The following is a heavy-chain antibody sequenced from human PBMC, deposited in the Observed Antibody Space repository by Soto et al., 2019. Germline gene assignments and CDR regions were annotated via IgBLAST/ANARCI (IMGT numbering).Heavy chain of an antibody. V-gene: IGHV4-34*01. Sequence: QVQLQQWGAGLLKPSQTLSLTCAVYGGSFSGYYWSWIRQPPGKGLEWIGEIHHSGSTNYNPSLNSRVTIAVDTSQTQCSLKLSSVTAADTAVYYCARQFAFYRNAPFDCWGQGTLVTVSS. D-gene: IGHD4-4*01. CDR3: ARQFAFYRNAPFDC. CDR1: GGSFSGYY. CDR2: IHHSGST. J-gene: IGHJ4*02.